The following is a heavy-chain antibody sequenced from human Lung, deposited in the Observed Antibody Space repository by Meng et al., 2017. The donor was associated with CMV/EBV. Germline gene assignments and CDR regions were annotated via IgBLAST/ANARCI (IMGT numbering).Heavy chain of an antibody. D-gene: IGHD3-22*01. Sequence: GGSLRLXCAASGFTFSGSAMHWVRQASGKGLEWVGRIRSKANSYATAYAASVKGRFTISRDDSKNTEYLHMNSLKTEDTAVYYCTRHEREYYYGSSGTPYHYYYGMDVWGQGXTVTVSS. CDR1: GFTFSGSA. CDR3: TRHEREYYYGSSGTPYHYYYGMDV. J-gene: IGHJ6*02. CDR2: IRSKANSYAT. V-gene: IGHV3-73*01.